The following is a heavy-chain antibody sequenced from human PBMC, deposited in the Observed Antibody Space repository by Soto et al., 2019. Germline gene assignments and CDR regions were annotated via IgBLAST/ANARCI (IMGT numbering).Heavy chain of an antibody. CDR3: AQTGGSAYCSGGSCYLDY. V-gene: IGHV1-69*12. J-gene: IGHJ4*02. CDR2: IIPIFGTA. D-gene: IGHD2-15*01. Sequence: QVQLVQSGAEVKKPGSSVKVSCKASGGTFSSYAISWVRQAPGQGLEWMGGIIPIFGTANYAQKFQGRVTFTADESTGTAYMELSSLRSEDTAVYYCAQTGGSAYCSGGSCYLDYWGQGTLVTVSS. CDR1: GGTFSSYA.